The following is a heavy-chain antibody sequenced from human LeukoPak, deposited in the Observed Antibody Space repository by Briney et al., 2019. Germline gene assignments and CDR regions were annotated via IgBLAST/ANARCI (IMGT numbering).Heavy chain of an antibody. Sequence: GGSLRLSCAASGLAFSSYAMSWVRPAPGKGLEWVSTISVASNTFYADSVKGRFTISRDNSRNTVYLQMTSLRADDTAVYYCADYGVSGVRNNFYWGQGTLVTVSS. D-gene: IGHD3-3*01. CDR3: ADYGVSGVRNNFY. CDR1: GLAFSSYA. CDR2: ISVASNT. J-gene: IGHJ4*02. V-gene: IGHV3-23*01.